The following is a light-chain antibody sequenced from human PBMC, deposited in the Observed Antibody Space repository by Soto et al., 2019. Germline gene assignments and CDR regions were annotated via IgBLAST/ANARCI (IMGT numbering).Light chain of an antibody. J-gene: IGKJ1*01. V-gene: IGKV1-5*03. CDR1: QSISSW. Sequence: DIQMTQSPSTLSAPVGDRVTITCRASQSISSWLAWYQQKPGKAPKLLIYKASSLESGVPSRFSGSGSGTEFTLTISSLQPDDFATYYCQQYNSYSWTFGQGTKGDIK. CDR2: KAS. CDR3: QQYNSYSWT.